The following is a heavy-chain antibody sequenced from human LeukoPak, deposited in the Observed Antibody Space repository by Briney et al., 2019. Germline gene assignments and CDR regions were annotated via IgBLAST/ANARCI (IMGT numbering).Heavy chain of an antibody. CDR2: IGTASDT. Sequence: GGSLRLSCAASGFTFSSFDMDWVRQPTGQGLEWVSTIGTASDTYYPGSVEGRFTLSRDNAKNSLYLQMNSLTAGDMAVYYCARGPPRGKYYYMDVWGKGTTVTVSS. CDR3: ARGPPRGKYYYMDV. CDR1: GFTFSSFD. V-gene: IGHV3-13*01. J-gene: IGHJ6*03. D-gene: IGHD1-1*01.